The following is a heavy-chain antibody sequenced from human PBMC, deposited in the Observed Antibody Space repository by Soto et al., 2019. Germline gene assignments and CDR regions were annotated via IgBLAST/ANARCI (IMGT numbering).Heavy chain of an antibody. CDR2: IDYSGST. CDR3: ARAGTAMVQLDY. D-gene: IGHD5-18*01. V-gene: IGHV4-59*01. CDR1: GGSISSYF. J-gene: IGHJ4*02. Sequence: SETLSLTCTVSGGSISSYFWSWIRQPPGKGLEWIGYIDYSGSTNYNPSLKSRVTISVDTSKNQFSLKLTSVTAADTAVFYCARAGTAMVQLDYWGQGTLVTSPQ.